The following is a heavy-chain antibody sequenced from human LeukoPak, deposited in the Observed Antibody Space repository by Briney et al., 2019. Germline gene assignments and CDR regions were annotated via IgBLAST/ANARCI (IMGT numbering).Heavy chain of an antibody. CDR3: ARATFFEYSSSSAFDY. D-gene: IGHD6-6*01. V-gene: IGHV1-69*04. CDR1: GGTFSSYA. Sequence: SVKVSCKASGGTFSSYAISWVRQAPGQGLEWMGRIIPILGIANYAQKFQGRVTITADESTSTAYMELSSLRSEDTAVYYCARATFFEYSSSSAFDYWGQGTLVTVSS. CDR2: IIPILGIA. J-gene: IGHJ4*02.